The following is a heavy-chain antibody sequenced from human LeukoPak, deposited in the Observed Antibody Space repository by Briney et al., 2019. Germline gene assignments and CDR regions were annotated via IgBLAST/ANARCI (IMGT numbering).Heavy chain of an antibody. CDR2: ISDSGGST. Sequence: GGSLRLSCVASGFTFSDYAMSWVRQAPGKGLEWVSGISDSGGSTYYADSVKGRCTISRDNSKNTASLQMNNLRAEDTAVYFCARHDSFIPYWGQGTLVTVTS. CDR1: GFTFSDYA. CDR3: ARHDSFIPY. D-gene: IGHD3-16*02. V-gene: IGHV3-23*01. J-gene: IGHJ4*02.